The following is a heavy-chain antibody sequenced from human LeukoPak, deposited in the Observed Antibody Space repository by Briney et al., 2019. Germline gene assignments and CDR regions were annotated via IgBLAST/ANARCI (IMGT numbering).Heavy chain of an antibody. V-gene: IGHV1-2*02. CDR1: GYTFTDYF. D-gene: IGHD3-10*01. J-gene: IGHJ5*02. CDR3: ARGKIRGEQWLDP. Sequence: VASVKVSCKASGYTFTDYFMHWVRQAPGQGLEWMGWVNPKTGGTNYAQKFQGRVTMTRDTSISTAYMELSRPRFDDTAVYYCARGKIRGEQWLDPWGQGTLVTVSS. CDR2: VNPKTGGT.